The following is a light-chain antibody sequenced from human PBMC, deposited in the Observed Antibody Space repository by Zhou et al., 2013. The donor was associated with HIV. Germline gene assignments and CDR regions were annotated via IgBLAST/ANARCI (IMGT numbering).Light chain of an antibody. V-gene: IGKV1-39*01. CDR3: QQSYSTPRT. CDR2: AAS. CDR1: QLINIY. Sequence: DIQMTQSPSSLSASVGDTVTITCRASQLINIYLNWYQQKPGKAPKLLIYAASSLQSGVPSRFSGSGSGTDFTLTISSLQPEDFATYYCQQSYSTPRTFGQGTKVEIK. J-gene: IGKJ1*01.